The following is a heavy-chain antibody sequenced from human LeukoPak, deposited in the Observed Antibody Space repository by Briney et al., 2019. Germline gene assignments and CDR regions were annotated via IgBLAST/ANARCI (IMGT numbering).Heavy chain of an antibody. Sequence: PGGSLRLSCVASGFTFSSNWMHWVRQGPGKGLVWVSRSNSDGSETRYADSVKGRFTTSRDNAKNTLYLQMHTLTAEDTAVYNCARTYNNWYFDLWGRGTLVAVSS. D-gene: IGHD3-10*01. CDR2: SNSDGSET. CDR1: GFTFSSNW. CDR3: ARTYNNWYFDL. J-gene: IGHJ2*01. V-gene: IGHV3-74*01.